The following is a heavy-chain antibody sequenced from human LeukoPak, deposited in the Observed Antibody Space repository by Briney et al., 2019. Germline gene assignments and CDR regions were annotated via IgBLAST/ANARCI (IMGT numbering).Heavy chain of an antibody. D-gene: IGHD2-2*01. CDR3: ARDMAVVVPAAIPMNMGDGWFDP. V-gene: IGHV1-69*04. CDR2: SITILGIA. Sequence: SVKVSCKASGGTFSSYAISWVRQAPGQGLEWMGRSITILGIANYAQKFQGRVTITADKSTSTAYMELSSLRSEDTAVYYCARDMAVVVPAAIPMNMGDGWFDPWGQGTLVTVSS. J-gene: IGHJ5*02. CDR1: GGTFSSYA.